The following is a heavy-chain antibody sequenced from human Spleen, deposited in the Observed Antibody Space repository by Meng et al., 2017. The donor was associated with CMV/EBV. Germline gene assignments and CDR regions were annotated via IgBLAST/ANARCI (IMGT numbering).Heavy chain of an antibody. Sequence: GESLKISCAASGFAFSSYWMSWVRQAPGKGLEWVANIKQDGSEKYYVDSVKGRFTISRDNAKNSLYLQMNSLRAEDTAVYYCARALGAAVALNDYWGQGTLVTVSS. J-gene: IGHJ4*02. CDR2: IKQDGSEK. CDR3: ARALGAAVALNDY. V-gene: IGHV3-7*01. D-gene: IGHD6-19*01. CDR1: GFAFSSYW.